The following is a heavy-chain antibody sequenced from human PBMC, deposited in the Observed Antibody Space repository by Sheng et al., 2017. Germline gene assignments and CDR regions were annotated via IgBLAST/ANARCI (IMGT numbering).Heavy chain of an antibody. CDR1: GYSISSGYY. Sequence: QVQLQESGPGLVKPLETLSLTCAVSGYSISSGYYWGWIRQPPGKGLEWIGSIYHSGSTYYNPSLKSRVTISVDTSKNQFSLKLSSVTAADTAVYYCARFGLPYYYGSGSYLNDDNWFDPWGRGNPWSPSPQ. CDR2: IYHSGST. CDR3: ARFGLPYYYGSGSYLNDDNWFDP. V-gene: IGHV4-38-2*01. J-gene: IGHJ5*02. D-gene: IGHD3-10*01.